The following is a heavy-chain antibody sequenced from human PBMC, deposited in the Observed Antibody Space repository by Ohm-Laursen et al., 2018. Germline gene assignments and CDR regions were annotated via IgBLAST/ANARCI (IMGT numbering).Heavy chain of an antibody. D-gene: IGHD6-19*01. J-gene: IGHJ4*02. CDR1: GGSISSYY. V-gene: IGHV4-59*08. CDR2: IYYSGST. CDR3: ARQESSGWYPDY. Sequence: SETLSLTCSVSGGSISSYYWTWIRQPPGKGLEWIGYIYYSGSTNYNPSLKSRVTLSVDTSKNQFSLKLSSVTAADTAVYYCARQESSGWYPDYWGQGTLVTVSS.